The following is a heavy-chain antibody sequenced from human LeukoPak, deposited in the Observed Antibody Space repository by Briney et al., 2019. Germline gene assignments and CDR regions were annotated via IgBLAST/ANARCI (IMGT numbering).Heavy chain of an antibody. CDR2: INSDGSST. V-gene: IGHV3-74*01. CDR1: GFTFSSYW. Sequence: PGGSLRLSCAASGFTFSSYWMHWVRQAPGKGLVWVSRINSDGSSTNYADSVKGRFTISRDSAQNTLYLQMNSLRAEDTAVYYCARESLGDFWSGSQSSDYWGQGTLVTVSS. CDR3: ARESLGDFWSGSQSSDY. J-gene: IGHJ4*02. D-gene: IGHD3-3*01.